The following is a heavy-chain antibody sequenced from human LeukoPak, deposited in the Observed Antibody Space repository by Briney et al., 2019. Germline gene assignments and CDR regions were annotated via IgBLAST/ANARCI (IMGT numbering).Heavy chain of an antibody. J-gene: IGHJ4*02. CDR2: ISGSGGST. Sequence: GGSLRLSCAASGFTFSSYAMSWVRQAPGRGLEWVSAISGSGGSTYYANSVKGRFTISRDNSKNTLYLQMNSLRAEDTAVYYCAKDHIFGVVILLFDYWGQGTLVTVSS. V-gene: IGHV3-23*01. CDR1: GFTFSSYA. CDR3: AKDHIFGVVILLFDY. D-gene: IGHD3-3*02.